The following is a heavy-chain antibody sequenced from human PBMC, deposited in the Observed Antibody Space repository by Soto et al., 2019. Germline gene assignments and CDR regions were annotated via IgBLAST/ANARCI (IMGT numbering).Heavy chain of an antibody. D-gene: IGHD5-18*01. CDR2: IHYSGTT. Sequence: SETLSLTCTVSGGSISTYYWSWIRQPPGKGLEWIGYIHYSGTTKYSPSLESRVTISVDTSKNQFSLKLSSVTAADTAVYYCARDLADGYSPHYYFDYWGQGTQVTVSS. J-gene: IGHJ4*02. CDR3: ARDLADGYSPHYYFDY. CDR1: GGSISTYY. V-gene: IGHV4-59*01.